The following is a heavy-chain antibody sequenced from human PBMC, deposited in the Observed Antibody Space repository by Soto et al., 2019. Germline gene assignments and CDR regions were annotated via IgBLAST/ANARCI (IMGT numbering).Heavy chain of an antibody. Sequence: GGSLRLSCAASGFSFTTYVMHWVRRAPGKGLEWVAVISHDGSYKYYGDAVKGRFTISRDTSKNAVYLEMNSLRPEDTAVYYCAKGLFAIVGNTLPADGFNIWGQGTMVTVSS. CDR1: GFSFTTYV. V-gene: IGHV3-30*18. CDR3: AKGLFAIVGNTLPADGFNI. CDR2: ISHDGSYK. D-gene: IGHD1-26*01. J-gene: IGHJ3*02.